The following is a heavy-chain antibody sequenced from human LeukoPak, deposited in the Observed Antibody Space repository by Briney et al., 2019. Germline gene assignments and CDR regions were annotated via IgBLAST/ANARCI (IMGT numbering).Heavy chain of an antibody. CDR2: INHSGST. V-gene: IGHV4-34*01. D-gene: IGHD1-14*01. CDR1: GGSFSGYY. Sequence: QSSETLSLTCAVYGGSFSGYYWSWIRQPPGKGLEWIGEINHSGSTNYNPSLKSRVIISVDTSKNQFSLKLSSVTAADTAVYKCARGPELSLGYMDVWGKGTTVTVSS. CDR3: ARGPELSLGYMDV. J-gene: IGHJ6*03.